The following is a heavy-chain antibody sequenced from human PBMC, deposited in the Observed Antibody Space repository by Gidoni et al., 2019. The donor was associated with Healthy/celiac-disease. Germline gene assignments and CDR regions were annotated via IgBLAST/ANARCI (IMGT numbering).Heavy chain of an antibody. D-gene: IGHD5-12*01. CDR2: ISYDGSNK. Sequence: QVQLVESGGGVVPPGRSLRLSCAASGFSFSSYGMHWVRQAPGKGLELVEVISYDGSNKYYADSVKGRFTISRDNSKNTLYLQMNSLRAEDTAVYYCAKLKWLRGNGMDVWGQGTTVTVSS. CDR3: AKLKWLRGNGMDV. J-gene: IGHJ6*02. CDR1: GFSFSSYG. V-gene: IGHV3-30*18.